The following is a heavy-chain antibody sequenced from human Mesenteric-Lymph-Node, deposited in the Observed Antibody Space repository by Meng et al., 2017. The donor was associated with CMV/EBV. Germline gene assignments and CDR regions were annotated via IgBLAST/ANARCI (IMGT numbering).Heavy chain of an antibody. CDR1: GDSFANDG. V-gene: IGHV1-3*04. CDR2: INTGNGNK. Sequence: KTSGDSFANDGVHWVRQAPGQRLEWMGWINTGNGNKKFSEKFQGRVTFTRDTSATTVYMDLSNLRSEDTALYYCARAYYDSSPYLRSWGQGTLVTVSS. J-gene: IGHJ4*02. D-gene: IGHD3-22*01. CDR3: ARAYYDSSPYLRS.